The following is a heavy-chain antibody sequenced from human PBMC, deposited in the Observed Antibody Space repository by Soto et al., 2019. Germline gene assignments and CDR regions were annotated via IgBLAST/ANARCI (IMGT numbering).Heavy chain of an antibody. CDR1: GGTFSSYA. Sequence: LVKVSCKASGGTFSSYAISWVRQAPGQGLEWMGGIIPIFGTANYAQKFQGRVTITADESTSTAYMELSSLRSEDTAVYYCARQVLNYDSSGYYPAHFDYWGQGTLVTVSS. J-gene: IGHJ4*02. D-gene: IGHD3-22*01. V-gene: IGHV1-69*13. CDR3: ARQVLNYDSSGYYPAHFDY. CDR2: IIPIFGTA.